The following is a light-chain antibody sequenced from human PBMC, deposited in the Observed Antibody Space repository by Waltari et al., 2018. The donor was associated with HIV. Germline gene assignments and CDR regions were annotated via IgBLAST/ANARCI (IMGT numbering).Light chain of an antibody. CDR3: QQYYNTPQS. CDR1: QSVLFSSNNKNY. J-gene: IGKJ4*01. V-gene: IGKV4-1*01. CDR2: WAS. Sequence: DIVMTQSPDSLAVSLGERATINCKSSQSVLFSSNNKNYLAWYQQKPGQPPKLLIYWASTREFGVPDRFSGSGSGTDFTLSISSLQAEDVAVYYCQQYYNTPQSFGGGTKVEIK.